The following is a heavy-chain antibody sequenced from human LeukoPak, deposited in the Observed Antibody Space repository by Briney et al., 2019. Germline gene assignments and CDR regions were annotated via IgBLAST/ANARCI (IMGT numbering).Heavy chain of an antibody. D-gene: IGHD6-19*01. V-gene: IGHV3-23*01. CDR3: AKDNIAVAGINP. Sequence: PGGSLRLSCAASGFIFSGYAMSWVRQAPGKGLEWVSAISGSGGRTDYADSVKGRFTISRDNSRNTLYLHMNSLRAEDTAIYYCAKDNIAVAGINPWGQGTLVTVSS. J-gene: IGHJ5*02. CDR1: GFIFSGYA. CDR2: ISGSGGRT.